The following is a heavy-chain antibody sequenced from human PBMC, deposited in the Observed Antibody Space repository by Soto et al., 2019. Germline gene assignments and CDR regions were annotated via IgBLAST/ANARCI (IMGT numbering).Heavy chain of an antibody. J-gene: IGHJ5*02. CDR1: GYTFTSYG. CDR2: ISAYNGNT. D-gene: IGHD4-17*01. CDR3: ARGILHDYGGPNWFDP. V-gene: IGHV1-18*04. Sequence: AASVKVSCKASGYTFTSYGISWVRQAPGQGLEWMGWISAYNGNTNYAQKLQGRVTITADESTSTAYMELSSLRSEDTAVYYCARGILHDYGGPNWFDPWGQGTLVTVSS.